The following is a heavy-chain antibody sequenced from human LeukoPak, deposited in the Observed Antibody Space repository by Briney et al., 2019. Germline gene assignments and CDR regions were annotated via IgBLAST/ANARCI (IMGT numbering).Heavy chain of an antibody. D-gene: IGHD1-14*01. CDR1: GYSFSSYW. CDR3: ARHVRDTDSRNLNY. CDR2: IYPGDSDT. V-gene: IGHV5-51*01. Sequence: RGESLKISCKGSGYSFSSYWIGWVRRMPGKGLDWMGIIYPGDSDTRYSPSFQGQVTISVDKSISTAYLQWSSLAASDTAIYYCARHVRDTDSRNLNYWGQGTLVTVSS. J-gene: IGHJ4*02.